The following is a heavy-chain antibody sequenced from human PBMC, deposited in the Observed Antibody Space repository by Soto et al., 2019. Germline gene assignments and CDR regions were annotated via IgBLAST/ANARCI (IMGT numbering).Heavy chain of an antibody. CDR1: GGSFSGYY. D-gene: IGHD6-13*01. J-gene: IGHJ6*02. Sequence: SETLPLTCAVYGGSFSGYYWSWIRQPPGKGLEWIGEINHSGSTNYNPSLKSRVTISVDTSKNQFSLKLSSVTAADTAVYYCARGAAGYYYYYGMDVWGQGTTVTVSS. CDR3: ARGAAGYYYYYGMDV. V-gene: IGHV4-34*01. CDR2: INHSGST.